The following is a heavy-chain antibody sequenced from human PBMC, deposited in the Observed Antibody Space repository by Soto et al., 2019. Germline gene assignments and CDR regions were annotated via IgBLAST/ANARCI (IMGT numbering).Heavy chain of an antibody. CDR3: ARLEYCSGGSCYGGEFDY. Sequence: GESLKISCKGSGYSFTSYWIGWVRQMPGKGLEWMGIIYPGDSDTRYSPSFQGQVTISADKSISTAYLQWSSLKASDTAMYYCARLEYCSGGSCYGGEFDYWGQGTLVTVSS. CDR2: IYPGDSDT. CDR1: GYSFTSYW. J-gene: IGHJ4*02. V-gene: IGHV5-51*01. D-gene: IGHD2-15*01.